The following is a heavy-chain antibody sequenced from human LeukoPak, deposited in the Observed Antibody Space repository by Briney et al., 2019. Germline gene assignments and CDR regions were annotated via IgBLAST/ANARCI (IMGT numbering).Heavy chain of an antibody. D-gene: IGHD4-17*01. CDR3: ARLGDYREY. V-gene: IGHV4-38-2*01. Sequence: SETLSLTCAVSGYSISSGYYWGWIRPPPGKGLEWIGSIYHSGSTYYNPSLKSRVTISVDTPKNQFSLKLSSVTAADTAVYYCARLGDYREYWGQGTLVTVSS. CDR2: IYHSGST. J-gene: IGHJ4*02. CDR1: GYSISSGYY.